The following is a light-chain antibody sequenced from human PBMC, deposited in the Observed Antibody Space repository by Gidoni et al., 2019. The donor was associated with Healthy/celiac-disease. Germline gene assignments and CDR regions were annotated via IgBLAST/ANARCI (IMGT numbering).Light chain of an antibody. CDR2: GGS. CDR3: QQYGSSPKT. CDR1: QSFSSSY. V-gene: IGKV3-20*01. J-gene: IGKJ1*01. Sequence: EIVLTQSPGTLSLSPGERATLSCGARQSFSSSYLAWYQQKPGQAPRLLIYGGSSRATGIPDRFSGSGSETDFTLTISRLEPEDFAVYYCQQYGSSPKTFGQGTKVEIK.